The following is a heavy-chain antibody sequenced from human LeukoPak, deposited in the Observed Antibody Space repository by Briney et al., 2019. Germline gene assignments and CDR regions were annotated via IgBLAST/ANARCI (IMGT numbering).Heavy chain of an antibody. V-gene: IGHV4-4*07. Sequence: PSETLSLTCTVSGGPIYSYYWSWIRQTAGKGLEWIGRLYPGVSTDYNPSLKSRVTISLDTSRNQFSLRLSSVTAADTAVYFCAREYSTSSEGDYFDYWGQGSLVTVSS. CDR3: AREYSTSSEGDYFDY. D-gene: IGHD6-6*01. CDR2: LYPGVST. CDR1: GGPIYSYY. J-gene: IGHJ4*02.